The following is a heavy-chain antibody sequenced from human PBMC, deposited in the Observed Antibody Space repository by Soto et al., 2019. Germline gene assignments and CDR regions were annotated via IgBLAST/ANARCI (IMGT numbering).Heavy chain of an antibody. D-gene: IGHD4-17*01. Sequence: PGGSLRLSCAASGFSFSTYPMIWVRQAPGERLEGVSSISGSGGDTYYIDSVRGRFTISRDNSKNTVYLQMNSLRAEDTAVYYCAKILSTVTTYYYGMDVWGQGTTVTVSS. CDR1: GFSFSTYP. J-gene: IGHJ6*02. V-gene: IGHV3-23*01. CDR2: ISGSGGDT. CDR3: AKILSTVTTYYYGMDV.